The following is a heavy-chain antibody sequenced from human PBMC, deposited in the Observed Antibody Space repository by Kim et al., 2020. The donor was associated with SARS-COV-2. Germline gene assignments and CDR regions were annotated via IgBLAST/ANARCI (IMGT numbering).Heavy chain of an antibody. J-gene: IGHJ3*02. CDR1: GGSISSSSYY. Sequence: SETLSLTCTVSGGSISSSSYYWGWIRQPPGKGLEWIGSIYYSGSTYYNPSLKSRVTISVDTSKNQFSLKLSSVTAADTAVYYCARTPFSWFGEQDAFDIWGQGTMVTVSS. V-gene: IGHV4-39*01. D-gene: IGHD3-10*01. CDR2: IYYSGST. CDR3: ARTPFSWFGEQDAFDI.